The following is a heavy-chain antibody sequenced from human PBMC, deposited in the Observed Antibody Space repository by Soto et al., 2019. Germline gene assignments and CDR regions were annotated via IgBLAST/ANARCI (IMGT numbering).Heavy chain of an antibody. CDR2: IYYSGNT. CDR3: ARLRTGTWEPDYRPKIYYWYFDL. Sequence: QLQLQESGPGLVKPSETLSLTCTVSGGSISSSSYYWGWIRQPPGKGLEWIGSIYYSGNTYYNPSLKSRVTISVATSKNQFSLKLSSVTAADTAVYYCARLRTGTWEPDYRPKIYYWYFDLWGRGTLVTVSS. D-gene: IGHD4-17*01. J-gene: IGHJ2*01. CDR1: GGSISSSSYY. V-gene: IGHV4-39*01.